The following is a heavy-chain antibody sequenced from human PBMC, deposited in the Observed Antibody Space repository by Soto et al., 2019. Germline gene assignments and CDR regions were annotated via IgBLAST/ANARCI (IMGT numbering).Heavy chain of an antibody. Sequence: QVQLVQSGAEVKKPGASVKVSCKASGYTFTSFYMHWVRQAPGQGLEWMGIINPSGGSTSYAQKFQGSVTMTRDTSTTTVYMELSSLSSEDTAVYYCARDLNGSRSYLGAFEIWGQGTMVTVSS. D-gene: IGHD3-10*01. CDR1: GYTFTSFY. CDR3: ARDLNGSRSYLGAFEI. CDR2: INPSGGST. J-gene: IGHJ3*02. V-gene: IGHV1-46*03.